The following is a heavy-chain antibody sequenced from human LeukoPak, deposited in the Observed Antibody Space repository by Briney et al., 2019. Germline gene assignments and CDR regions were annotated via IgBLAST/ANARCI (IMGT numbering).Heavy chain of an antibody. D-gene: IGHD6-13*01. Sequence: GESLKISRKGSGYSFTSYWIGWVRQMPGKGLEWMGIIYPGDSDTRYSPSFQGQVTISADKSISTAYLQWSSLKASDTAMYYCASTGIAAAKEVYYYGMDVWGQGTTVTVSS. CDR2: IYPGDSDT. CDR1: GYSFTSYW. CDR3: ASTGIAAAKEVYYYGMDV. J-gene: IGHJ6*02. V-gene: IGHV5-51*01.